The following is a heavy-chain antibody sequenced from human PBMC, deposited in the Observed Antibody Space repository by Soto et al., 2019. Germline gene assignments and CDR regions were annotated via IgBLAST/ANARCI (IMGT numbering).Heavy chain of an antibody. V-gene: IGHV4-4*02. Sequence: SETLSLTCGVSGGTVASSHWWSWVRQSPGRGLEWIGNVYHTGDTNFNPSLQSRVTFSVDKSNNQFSLRLTSVTAADMAVYFCAREIVTAGGNNYFDPWGPGTLVTVSS. CDR2: VYHTGDT. CDR1: GGTVASSHW. CDR3: AREIVTAGGNNYFDP. J-gene: IGHJ5*02. D-gene: IGHD2-21*02.